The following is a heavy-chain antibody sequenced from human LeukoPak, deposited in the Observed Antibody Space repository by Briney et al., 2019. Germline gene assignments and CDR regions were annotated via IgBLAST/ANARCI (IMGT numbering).Heavy chain of an antibody. CDR3: ARVRAGPYYYDSSGYYLDY. Sequence: ASVKVPCKASGYTFTGYYMHWVRQAPGQGLEWMGRINPNSGGTNYAQKFQGRVTMTRDTSISTAYMELSRLRSDDTAVYYCARVRAGPYYYDSSGYYLDYWGQGTLVTVFS. D-gene: IGHD3-22*01. J-gene: IGHJ4*02. CDR2: INPNSGGT. CDR1: GYTFTGYY. V-gene: IGHV1-2*06.